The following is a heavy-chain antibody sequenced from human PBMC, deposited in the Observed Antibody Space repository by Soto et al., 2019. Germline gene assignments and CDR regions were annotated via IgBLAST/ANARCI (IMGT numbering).Heavy chain of an antibody. D-gene: IGHD1-1*01. CDR3: ARQVEVTYFDY. CDR1: GGSISSSAYY. CDR2: ISYSGST. J-gene: IGHJ4*02. Sequence: QLHLQESGPGLLKPSETLPLTCTVSGGSISSSAYYWGWIRQPPGKRLEWIASISYSGSTYYNPSLKSRVTISVDTSKNQFSLKLRSMTAADTAVYYCARQVEVTYFDYWGQGTLVTVSS. V-gene: IGHV4-39*01.